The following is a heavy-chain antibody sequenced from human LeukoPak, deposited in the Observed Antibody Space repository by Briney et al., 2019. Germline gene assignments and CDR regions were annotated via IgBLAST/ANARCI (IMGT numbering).Heavy chain of an antibody. CDR3: ARVSGRYYYMDV. CDR1: GGSISSYY. V-gene: IGHV4-59*01. Sequence: SETLSLTCTVSGGSISSYYWSWIRQPPGKGLEWIGYIYYSGSTNYNPSLKSRVTISVDTSKNQSSLKLSSVTAADMAVYYCARVSGRYYYMDVWGKGTTVTVSS. CDR2: IYYSGST. J-gene: IGHJ6*03.